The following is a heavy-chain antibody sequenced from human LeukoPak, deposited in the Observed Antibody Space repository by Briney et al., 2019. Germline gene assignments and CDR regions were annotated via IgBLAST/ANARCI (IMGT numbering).Heavy chain of an antibody. CDR1: GYTFASYD. D-gene: IGHD1-26*01. V-gene: IGHV1-8*01. CDR3: ARDPSLMGGSYYGY. Sequence: ASVKVSCKASGYTFASYDINWVRQATGQGLEWMGWMNPNSGNTGYVQKFQGRVSMTRNTSISTAYMELSSLRSEDTAVYYCARDPSLMGGSYYGYWGQGTLVTVSS. J-gene: IGHJ4*02. CDR2: MNPNSGNT.